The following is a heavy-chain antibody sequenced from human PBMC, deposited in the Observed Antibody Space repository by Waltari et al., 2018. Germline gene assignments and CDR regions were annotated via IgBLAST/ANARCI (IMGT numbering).Heavy chain of an antibody. Sequence: EVQLLQSGGGLVQIGGSLRLSCAASGFTFSNYAMSWVRQAPGKGLEWVSLIYGDGRTLYADSVKGRFTISRDNFRNMVYLQMNGLRAGDTAVYYRAKTGYSSSWLIFDYWGQGALVTVSS. CDR3: AKTGYSSSWLIFDY. J-gene: IGHJ4*02. V-gene: IGHV3-23*03. CDR1: GFTFSNYA. D-gene: IGHD6-13*01. CDR2: IYGDGRT.